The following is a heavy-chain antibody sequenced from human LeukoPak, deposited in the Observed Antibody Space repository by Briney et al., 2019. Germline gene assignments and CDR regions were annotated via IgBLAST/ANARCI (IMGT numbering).Heavy chain of an antibody. CDR1: GFTFNSAW. Sequence: GGSLRLSCAASGFTFNSAWMSWVRQAPGKGLEWVARIKTKADGPAEYATPVKGRFAISRDDSQSMVYLQMSSLRSDDTAVYYCVWSSTWDKRFYLDQWGQGTLVTVSS. J-gene: IGHJ4*02. CDR3: VWSSTWDKRFYLDQ. V-gene: IGHV3-15*01. CDR2: IKTKADGPA. D-gene: IGHD6-6*01.